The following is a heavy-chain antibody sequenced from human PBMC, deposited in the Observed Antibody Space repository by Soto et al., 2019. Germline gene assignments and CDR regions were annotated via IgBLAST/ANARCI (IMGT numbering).Heavy chain of an antibody. J-gene: IGHJ4*02. V-gene: IGHV5-51*01. CDR3: ARFGGSTFSKPQFDY. D-gene: IGHD2-2*01. CDR1: GYGFYGYW. Sequence: GESLKISCKGSGYGFYGYWIGLVRQMPGKGLEWLGIIYPDDSNTRYSPSFQGQVTISADKSISTAYLQWSSLKASDTGMYYCARFGGSTFSKPQFDYWGQGTLVTVSS. CDR2: IYPDDSNT.